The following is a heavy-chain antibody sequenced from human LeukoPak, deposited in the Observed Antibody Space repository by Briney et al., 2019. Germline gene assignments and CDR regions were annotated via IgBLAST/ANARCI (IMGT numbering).Heavy chain of an antibody. CDR3: GRDLYCYDSSGYPHDY. Sequence: PSGTLSLTCAISGGSVSSNSGGCNLIKPSPSRGLGWLGRTYYRSKWYNDYAVSVKTRITINPDTSKNQFSLPLNSVTTEDTSVYYCGRDLYCYDSSGYPHDYWGQGTLVTVSS. J-gene: IGHJ4*02. CDR1: GGSVSSNSGG. V-gene: IGHV6-1*01. D-gene: IGHD3-22*01. CDR2: TYYRSKWYN.